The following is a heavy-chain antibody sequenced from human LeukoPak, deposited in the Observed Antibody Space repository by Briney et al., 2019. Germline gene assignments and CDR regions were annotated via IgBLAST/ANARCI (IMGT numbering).Heavy chain of an antibody. D-gene: IGHD3-22*01. CDR1: GGSISSYY. Sequence: SETLSLTCTVSGGSISSYYWSWIRQPPGKGLEWIGYIYYSGSTNYNPSLKSRVTISVHTSKNQFSLKLSSVTAADTAVYYCARGEDYYDSSGYFDYWGQGTLVTVSS. CDR3: ARGEDYYDSSGYFDY. CDR2: IYYSGST. V-gene: IGHV4-59*01. J-gene: IGHJ4*02.